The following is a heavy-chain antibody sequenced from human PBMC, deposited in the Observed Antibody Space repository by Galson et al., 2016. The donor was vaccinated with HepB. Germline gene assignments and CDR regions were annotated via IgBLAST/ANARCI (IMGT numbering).Heavy chain of an antibody. J-gene: IGHJ4*02. Sequence: SLRLSCAASGFTFNSYHMNWVRQPQGRGLEWVAFVSSGGDSTQYTDSVRGRFTVSRDNSKDTLYLQMDNLRVEDTATYFCAKDHGYCRGGSCHFDRLGWGLGTLVIVTS. V-gene: IGHV3-23*03. CDR2: VSSGGDST. CDR1: GFTFNSYH. CDR3: AKDHGYCRGGSCHFDRLG. D-gene: IGHD2-15*01.